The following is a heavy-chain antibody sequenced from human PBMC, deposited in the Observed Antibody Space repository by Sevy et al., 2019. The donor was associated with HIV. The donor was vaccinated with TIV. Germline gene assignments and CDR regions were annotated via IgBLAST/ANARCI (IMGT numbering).Heavy chain of an antibody. J-gene: IGHJ4*02. CDR2: IKQDGSEK. CDR3: SRVQVLEWLRGLAAPYYFDY. Sequence: GGSLRLSCAASGFTFSSYWMSWVRQAPGKGLEWVANIKQDGSEKYYVDSVKGRFTISRDNAKNSLYLQMNSLRAEDTAVSSCSRVQVLEWLRGLAAPYYFDYWGQGTLVTVSS. CDR1: GFTFSSYW. V-gene: IGHV3-7*01. D-gene: IGHD3-3*01.